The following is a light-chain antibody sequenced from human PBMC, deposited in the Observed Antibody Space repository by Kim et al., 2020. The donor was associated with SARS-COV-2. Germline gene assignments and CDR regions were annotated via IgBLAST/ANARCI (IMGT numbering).Light chain of an antibody. Sequence: IVLTQSPGTLSLSPGEIATLSCRTSQSISSDYLAWYQKKPGQAPRLLIYGASNRATGIPDRFSGSGSGTDFTLTISRLEPEDFEVYFCQQHVSPPYTFGQGTKLEI. CDR2: GAS. V-gene: IGKV3-20*01. CDR3: QQHVSPPYT. CDR1: QSISSDY. J-gene: IGKJ2*01.